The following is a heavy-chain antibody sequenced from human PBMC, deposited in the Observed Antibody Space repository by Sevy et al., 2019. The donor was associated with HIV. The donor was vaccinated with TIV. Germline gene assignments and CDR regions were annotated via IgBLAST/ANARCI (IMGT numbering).Heavy chain of an antibody. CDR3: ARRGSGWDYIDY. CDR1: GFAFSDYY. J-gene: IGHJ4*02. D-gene: IGHD6-19*01. CDR2: ISGLTNYI. Sequence: GGSLRLSCAASGFAFSDYYMNWVRHAPGKGLERVSCISGLTNYINYAGSVKGGLTISRDNAKNTVYLQMNSLRAEDTAVYYCARRGSGWDYIDYWGQGTPVTVSS. V-gene: IGHV3-11*03.